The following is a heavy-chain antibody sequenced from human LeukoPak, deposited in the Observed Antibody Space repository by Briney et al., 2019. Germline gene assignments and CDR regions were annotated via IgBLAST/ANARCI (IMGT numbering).Heavy chain of an antibody. CDR2: IIPIFGTA. CDR3: ARSFDYYFDY. V-gene: IGHV1-69*05. CDR1: GGTFSSYA. J-gene: IGHJ4*02. Sequence: SVKVSCKASGGTFSSYAISWVRQAPGQGLEWMGGIIPIFGTANYAQKLQGRVTMTTDTSTSTAYMELRSLRSDDTAVYYCARSFDYYFDYRGQGTLVTVSS.